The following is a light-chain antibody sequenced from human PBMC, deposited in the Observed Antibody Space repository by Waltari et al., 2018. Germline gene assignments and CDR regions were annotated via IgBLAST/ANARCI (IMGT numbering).Light chain of an antibody. CDR2: RNN. CDR3: AAWDDSLSGFYV. CDR1: TSNIGRTY. Sequence: QSVLAQPPSASGTPGQRVTISCSGSTSNIGRTYVYWYQQLPGTAPKLLIYRNNERPSGVPDRFSGSKSGTSASLAISGLRSEDEADYYCAAWDDSLSGFYVFGTGTKVTVL. V-gene: IGLV1-47*01. J-gene: IGLJ1*01.